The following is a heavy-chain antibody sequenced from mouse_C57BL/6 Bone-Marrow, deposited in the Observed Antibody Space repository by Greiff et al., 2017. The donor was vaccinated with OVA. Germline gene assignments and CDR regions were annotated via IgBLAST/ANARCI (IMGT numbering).Heavy chain of an antibody. CDR2: INPNYGTT. J-gene: IGHJ1*03. CDR3: AFYYGSSYRYFDV. V-gene: IGHV1-39*01. D-gene: IGHD1-1*01. Sequence: EVKLQQSGPELVKPGASVKISCKASGYSFTDYNMNWVKQSNGKSLEWIGVINPNYGTTSYNQKFKGKATLTVDQSSSTAYMQLNSLTSEDSAVSYCAFYYGSSYRYFDVWGTGTTVTVSS. CDR1: GYSFTDYN.